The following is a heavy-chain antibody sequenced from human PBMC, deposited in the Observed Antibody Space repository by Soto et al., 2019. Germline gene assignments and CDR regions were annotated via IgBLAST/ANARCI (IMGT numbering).Heavy chain of an antibody. CDR2: ITSTGDGA. Sequence: GGSLRLSCAASGFPFSSYALSWVRQAPGKGLEWVSSITSTGDGAYYADSVKGRFTVSRDNSKNTLYLQMNSLRAEDTSVYYCAKYYMVSRSPFDYWGQGTLVTVSS. CDR1: GFPFSSYA. V-gene: IGHV3-23*01. D-gene: IGHD3-10*01. J-gene: IGHJ5*01. CDR3: AKYYMVSRSPFDY.